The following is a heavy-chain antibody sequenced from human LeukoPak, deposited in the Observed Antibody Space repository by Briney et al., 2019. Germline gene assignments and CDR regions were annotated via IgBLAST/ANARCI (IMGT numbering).Heavy chain of an antibody. J-gene: IGHJ3*02. V-gene: IGHV4-34*01. CDR3: ARFHRWAPDAFDI. Sequence: GSLRLSCAASGFTFSSYAMSWIRQPPGKGLEWIGEINHSGSTNYNPSLESRVTISVDTSKNQFSLKLSSVTAADTAVYYCARFHRWAPDAFDIWGQGTMVTVSS. CDR1: GFTFSSYA. D-gene: IGHD1-26*01. CDR2: INHSGST.